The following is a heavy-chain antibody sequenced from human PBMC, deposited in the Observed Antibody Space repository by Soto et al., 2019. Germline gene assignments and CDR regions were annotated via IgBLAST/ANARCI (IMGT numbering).Heavy chain of an antibody. V-gene: IGHV1-18*01. Sequence: ASVKVSCMASGYPFTSYGMHCVRQAPGQGLEWMGWISAYNGNTNYAQKLQGRVTITTDTSTSTAYMELRSLRSDDTAVYYCARGVSPRGGDWFDPWGQGTLVTVSS. CDR1: GYPFTSYG. CDR2: ISAYNGNT. J-gene: IGHJ5*02. CDR3: ARGVSPRGGDWFDP. D-gene: IGHD6-13*01.